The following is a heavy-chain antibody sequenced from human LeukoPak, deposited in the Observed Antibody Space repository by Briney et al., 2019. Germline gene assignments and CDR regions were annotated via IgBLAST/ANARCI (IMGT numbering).Heavy chain of an antibody. J-gene: IGHJ6*02. Sequence: LRLSCTASGFTFGDYAMSWVRQAPGKGLEWVGYIYYSGSTNYNPSLKSRVTISLDTSKNQFSLKLSSVTAADTAVYYCARHFYRSEGPSYYYYGMDVWGQGTTVTVSS. CDR2: IYYSGST. D-gene: IGHD3-16*02. V-gene: IGHV4-59*08. CDR3: ARHFYRSEGPSYYYYGMDV. CDR1: GFTFGDYA.